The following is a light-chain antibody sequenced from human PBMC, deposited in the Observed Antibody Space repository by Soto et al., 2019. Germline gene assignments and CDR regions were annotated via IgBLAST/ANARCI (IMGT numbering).Light chain of an antibody. CDR2: KAP. V-gene: IGKV1-5*03. J-gene: IGKJ1*01. Sequence: DIQMTQSPSTLSASVGDRVTITCRASQSITDWLAWYQQKPGNAPKFLIYKAPDLEGGVPSRFSGSGSGTEFTLTMRNVQADDFAKYYWQYWDDYSWTFGQGTKVEIK. CDR1: QSITDW. CDR3: QYWDDYSWT.